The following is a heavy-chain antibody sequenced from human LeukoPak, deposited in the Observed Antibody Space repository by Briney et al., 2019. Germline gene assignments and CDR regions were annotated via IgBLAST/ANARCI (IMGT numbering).Heavy chain of an antibody. CDR1: GYTFTGYY. V-gene: IGHV1-2*02. CDR2: INPNSGGT. CDR3: ARGHRAAMINHFDY. D-gene: IGHD5-18*01. J-gene: IGHJ4*02. Sequence: ASVKVSCKASGYTFTGYYMHWVRQAPGQGLEWMGWINPNSGGTNYAQKFQGRVTMTRDTSISTAYMELSSLRSEDTAVYFCARGHRAAMINHFDYWGQGTQITVSS.